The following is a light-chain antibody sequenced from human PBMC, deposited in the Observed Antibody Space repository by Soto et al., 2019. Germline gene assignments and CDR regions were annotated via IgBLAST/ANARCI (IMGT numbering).Light chain of an antibody. Sequence: QAVVTQPPSASGTPGQRVIISCSGSSSNIGSNSVNWYQQLPGTAPKLLIYNNNQRPSGVPDRFSGSKSGTSASLGISGLQSEDESDYYCAAWDDSLDGPIFGTGTKLTVL. V-gene: IGLV1-44*01. J-gene: IGLJ1*01. CDR1: SSNIGSNS. CDR3: AAWDDSLDGPI. CDR2: NNN.